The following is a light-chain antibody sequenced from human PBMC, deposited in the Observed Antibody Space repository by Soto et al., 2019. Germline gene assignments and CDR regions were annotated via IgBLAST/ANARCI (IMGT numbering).Light chain of an antibody. J-gene: IGLJ2*01. CDR3: SSYISRGII. CDR1: SSDVGGYNY. CDR2: DVT. V-gene: IGLV2-14*01. Sequence: QSVLTQPASVSGSPGQSITISCTGTSSDVGGYNYVSWYQQHPGKAPKLMIYDVTNRPSGVSNRFSGSKSGNTASLTISGLQAEDEADYYCSSYISRGIIFGGGTQLTVL.